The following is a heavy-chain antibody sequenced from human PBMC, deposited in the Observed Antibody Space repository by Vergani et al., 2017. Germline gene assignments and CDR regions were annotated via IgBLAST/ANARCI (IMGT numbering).Heavy chain of an antibody. D-gene: IGHD3-10*01. J-gene: IGHJ6*02. CDR2: SNPNRGGT. CDR3: ARKRTMVRGVRLDGMDV. V-gene: IGHV1-2*02. Sequence: QVQLVQSGAEVKKPGASVKVSCKASGYTFTGYYMHWVRQAPGQGLEWMGWSNPNRGGTNYAQKFQGRVTMTRDTSISTAYMELSRLRSDDTAVYYCARKRTMVRGVRLDGMDVWGRGTTVTVS. CDR1: GYTFTGYY.